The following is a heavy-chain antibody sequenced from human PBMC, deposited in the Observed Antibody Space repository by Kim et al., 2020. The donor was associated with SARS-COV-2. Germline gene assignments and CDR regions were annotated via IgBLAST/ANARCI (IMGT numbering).Heavy chain of an antibody. CDR2: IYYIGST. V-gene: IGHV4-59*08. J-gene: IGHJ4*01. Sequence: SETLSLTCTVSGGSISSYYWSWIRQPPGKGLEWIGYIYYIGSTNYNPSLKSRVTISVDPSKNQFSLKLRSVTAADTAVYYCPRHSLSSGGSTWYCDYWG. CDR3: PRHSLSSGGSTWYCDY. CDR1: GGSISSYY. D-gene: IGHD1-26*01.